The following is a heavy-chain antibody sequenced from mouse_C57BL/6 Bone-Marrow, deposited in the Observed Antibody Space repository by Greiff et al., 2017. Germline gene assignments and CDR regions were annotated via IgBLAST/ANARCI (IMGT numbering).Heavy chain of an antibody. CDR3: ARGYECDVEFAY. CDR2: IFPGCGST. D-gene: IGHD2-4*01. J-gene: IGHJ3*01. Sequence: QVQLQQSGPELVRPGASVKISCKAPGYTFPSYWMQWVRPRPGQGLEWIGEIFPGCGSTYYHEKFKGKATLTVATSSSTASMQHSSLTSEDSAVDVWARGYECDVEFAYWGQGTLVTVSA. V-gene: IGHV1-56*01. CDR1: GYTFPSYW.